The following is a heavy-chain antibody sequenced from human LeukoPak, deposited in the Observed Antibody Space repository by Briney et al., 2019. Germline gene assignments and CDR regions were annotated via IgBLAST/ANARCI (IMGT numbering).Heavy chain of an antibody. J-gene: IGHJ3*02. V-gene: IGHV3-21*01. D-gene: IGHD3-16*01. CDR1: EFSFSSHS. CDR2: INSSGDYT. CDR3: ARDGMITAYAFDI. Sequence: GGSLILSCAASEFSFSSHSMNWVRQAPGKGLEWVSTINSSGDYTCYADSVKGRFTISRDNAKNSLYLQMNSLRAEDTAVYYCARDGMITAYAFDIWGQGTMVTVSS.